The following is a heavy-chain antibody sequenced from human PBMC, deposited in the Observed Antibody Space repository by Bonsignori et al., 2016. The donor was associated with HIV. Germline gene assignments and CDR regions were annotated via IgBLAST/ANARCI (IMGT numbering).Heavy chain of an antibody. CDR3: ARDVNIVGFDY. CDR1: GGSISSGSYY. J-gene: IGHJ4*02. D-gene: IGHD2-21*01. Sequence: SETLSLTCTVSGGSISSGSYYWSWIRQPAGKGLEWIGRIYTSGSTNYNPSLKSRVTISVDTSKNQFSLKLSSVTAADTAVYYCARDVNIVGFDYWGQGTLVTVSS. CDR2: IYTSGST. V-gene: IGHV4-61*02.